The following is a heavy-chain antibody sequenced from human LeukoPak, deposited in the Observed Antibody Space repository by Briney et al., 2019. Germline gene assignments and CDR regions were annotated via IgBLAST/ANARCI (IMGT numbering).Heavy chain of an antibody. CDR2: ISYSGVVK. Sequence: GGSLRLSCSASGYTFSDYGMHWVRQAPGKGLEWLSVISYSGVVKFYADSVKGRFTISRDNSKNTLPLQMNSLRADDTALYFCAKGSGIHHFHWFDPWGQGTLVTVSS. D-gene: IGHD6-13*01. J-gene: IGHJ5*02. CDR1: GYTFSDYG. V-gene: IGHV3-30*18. CDR3: AKGSGIHHFHWFDP.